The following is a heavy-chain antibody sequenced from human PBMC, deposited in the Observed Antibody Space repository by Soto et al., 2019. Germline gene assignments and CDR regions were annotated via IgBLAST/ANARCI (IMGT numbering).Heavy chain of an antibody. V-gene: IGHV4-39*01. J-gene: IGHJ4*02. D-gene: IGHD3-3*01. CDR2: IYYSGST. CDR3: ARHRTTIFGVVTCFDY. CDR1: GGSISSSSYY. Sequence: QLQLQESGPGLVKPSETLSLTCTVSGGSISSSSYYWGWIRQPPGKGLEWIGSIYYSGSTYYNPSLKSRVTISVDTSKNQFSLKLSSVTAADTAVYYCARHRTTIFGVVTCFDYWGQGTLVTVSS.